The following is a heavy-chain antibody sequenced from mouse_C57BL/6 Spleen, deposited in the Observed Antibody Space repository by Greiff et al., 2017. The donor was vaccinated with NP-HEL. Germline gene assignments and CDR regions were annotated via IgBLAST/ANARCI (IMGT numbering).Heavy chain of an antibody. Sequence: VQLQQSGAELVKPGASVKLSCKASGYTFTSYCMHWVKQRPGQGLEWIGMIHPNSGSTNYNEKFKSKATLTVDKSSSTAYMQLSSLTSEDSAVYYCAINRNDAMDYWGQGTSVTVSS. CDR1: GYTFTSYC. CDR3: AINRNDAMDY. CDR2: IHPNSGST. V-gene: IGHV1-64*01. J-gene: IGHJ4*01.